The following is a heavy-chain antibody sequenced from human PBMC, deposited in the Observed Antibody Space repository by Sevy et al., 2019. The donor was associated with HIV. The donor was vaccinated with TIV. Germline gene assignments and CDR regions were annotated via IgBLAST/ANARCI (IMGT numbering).Heavy chain of an antibody. CDR3: ARGMESLPLKY. CDR2: SDYSGNT. D-gene: IGHD1-26*01. V-gene: IGHV4-59*01. CDR1: GGSISTYY. J-gene: IGHJ4*02. Sequence: SETLSLTCNVSGGSISTYYWNWIRQPPGKGLEWIGYSDYSGNTNCNPSFKSRVTISVDTSKNQFSLKLTFVTAADTALYDCARGMESLPLKYWGQGALVTVSS.